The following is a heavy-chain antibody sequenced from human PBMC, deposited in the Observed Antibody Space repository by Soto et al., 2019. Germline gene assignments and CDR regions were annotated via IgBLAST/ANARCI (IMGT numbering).Heavy chain of an antibody. CDR2: IYATGTT. J-gene: IGHJ5*02. D-gene: IGHD1-1*01. CDR1: GASISGFY. Sequence: AETLCLACTFSGASISGFYWRFIRNAAGKGLEWIGRIYATGTTDYNPSLKSRVMLSVDTSKKQFSLKLRSVTAADTAVYYCVRDGTKTLRDWFAPWGQGISVTVS. CDR3: VRDGTKTLRDWFAP. V-gene: IGHV4-4*07.